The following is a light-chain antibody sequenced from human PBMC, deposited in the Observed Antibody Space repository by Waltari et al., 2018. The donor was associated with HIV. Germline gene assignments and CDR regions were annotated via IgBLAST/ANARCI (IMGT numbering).Light chain of an antibody. CDR3: STWDDILNGVV. CDR1: TPHSGSSK. V-gene: IGLV1-44*01. Sequence: QSVVTQPPSASGTPGQRVHIPRSGSTPHSGSSKVNGYQQLSRAAPKLLIYADAQRPSGVPDRFSGSKSGTSASLVISGLQSEDEADYYCSTWDDILNGVVFGGGTRLTVV. CDR2: ADA. J-gene: IGLJ2*01.